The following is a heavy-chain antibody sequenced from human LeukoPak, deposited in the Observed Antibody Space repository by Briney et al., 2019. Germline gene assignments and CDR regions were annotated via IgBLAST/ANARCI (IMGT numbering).Heavy chain of an antibody. J-gene: IGHJ6*03. D-gene: IGHD3-3*01. CDR3: AREKYDFWSGYYIRYMDV. CDR2: IYYSGST. V-gene: IGHV4-31*03. CDR1: GGSISSGGYY. Sequence: PSETLSLTCTVSGGSISSGGYYWSWIRQHPGKGLEWIGYIYYSGSTYYNPSLKSRVTISVDTSKNQFSLKLSSVTAADTAVYYCAREKYDFWSGYYIRYMDVWGKGTTVTVPS.